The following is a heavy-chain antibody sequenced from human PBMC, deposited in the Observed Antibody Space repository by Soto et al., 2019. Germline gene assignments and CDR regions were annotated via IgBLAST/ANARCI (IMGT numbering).Heavy chain of an antibody. CDR1: GGSISSYC. CDR2: IYYSGST. Sequence: SETLSLTCTVSGGSISSYCWSWIRQPPGKGLEWIGYIYYSGSTNYNPSLKSRVTISVDTSKNQFSLKLSSVTAADTAVYYCARHDFWSGYRLFDYWGQGTLVTVSS. V-gene: IGHV4-59*08. J-gene: IGHJ4*02. CDR3: ARHDFWSGYRLFDY. D-gene: IGHD3-3*01.